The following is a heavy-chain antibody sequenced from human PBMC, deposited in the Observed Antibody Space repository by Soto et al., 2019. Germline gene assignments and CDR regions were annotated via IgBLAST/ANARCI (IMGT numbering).Heavy chain of an antibody. CDR2: ITAYNGNT. CDR1: GYTFTSYA. Sequence: QVQLVQSGAEVKKPGASVKVSCKASGYTFTSYAISWVRQAPGQGLEWMGWITAYNGNTNYAQKLQGRVTMTTDTSTSTAYMELRSLRSDDTAVYYCASDLPYYYGSGSYEDYWGQGTLVTVSS. D-gene: IGHD3-10*01. CDR3: ASDLPYYYGSGSYEDY. V-gene: IGHV1-18*01. J-gene: IGHJ4*02.